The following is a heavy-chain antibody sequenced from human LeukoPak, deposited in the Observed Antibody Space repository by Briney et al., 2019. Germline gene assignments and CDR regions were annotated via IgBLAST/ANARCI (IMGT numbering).Heavy chain of an antibody. D-gene: IGHD6-19*01. V-gene: IGHV4-34*01. CDR3: ARITGYSSGWYGRANWFDP. J-gene: IGHJ5*02. CDR1: GGSFSGYY. CDR2: INHSGST. Sequence: SETLSLTCAVYGGSFSGYYWSWIRQPPGKGLGWIGEINHSGSTNYNPSLKSRVTISVDTSKNQFSLKLSSVTAADTAVYYCARITGYSSGWYGRANWFDPWGQGTLVTVSS.